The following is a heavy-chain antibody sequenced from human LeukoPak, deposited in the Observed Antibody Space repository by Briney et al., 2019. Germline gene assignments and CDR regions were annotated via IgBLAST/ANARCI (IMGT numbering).Heavy chain of an antibody. J-gene: IGHJ4*02. D-gene: IGHD6-19*01. Sequence: AGGSLRLSCAASGFTFSSYAMSWVRQAPGKGLEWVSAISGSGGSTYYADSVKGRFTISRDNSKNTLYLQMNSLRAEDTAVYYCAKDRKGIAVAGWFDYWGQGTLVTVSS. CDR3: AKDRKGIAVAGWFDY. CDR1: GFTFSSYA. CDR2: ISGSGGST. V-gene: IGHV3-23*01.